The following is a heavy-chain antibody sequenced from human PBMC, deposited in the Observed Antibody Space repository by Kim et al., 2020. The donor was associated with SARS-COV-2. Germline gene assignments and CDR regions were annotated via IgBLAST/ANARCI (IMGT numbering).Heavy chain of an antibody. CDR1: GYTLTELS. V-gene: IGHV1-24*01. Sequence: ASVKVSCKVSGYTLTELSMHWVRQAPGKGLEWMGGFDPEDGETIYAQKFQGRVTMTEDTSTDTAYMELSSLRSEDTAVYYCATLPVGFGELRVADWIDPWGQGTLVTVSS. J-gene: IGHJ5*02. CDR3: ATLPVGFGELRVADWIDP. CDR2: FDPEDGET. D-gene: IGHD3-10*01.